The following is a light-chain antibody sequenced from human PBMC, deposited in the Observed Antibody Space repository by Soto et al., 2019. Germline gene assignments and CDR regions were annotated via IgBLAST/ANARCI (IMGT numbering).Light chain of an antibody. CDR1: QGINSW. CDR2: AAS. Sequence: DIQMTQSPSSVSASVGDRVTITCRASQGINSWLAWYQQKAGKAPKVLMYAASSLQSGVPSRFSGSGSGTDFTLTISSLQPEDFATYYCQQSYSSPPTFGQGTKVDI. CDR3: QQSYSSPPT. V-gene: IGKV1-12*01. J-gene: IGKJ1*01.